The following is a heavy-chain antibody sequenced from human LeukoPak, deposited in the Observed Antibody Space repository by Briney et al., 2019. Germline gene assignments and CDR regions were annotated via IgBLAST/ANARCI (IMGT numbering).Heavy chain of an antibody. V-gene: IGHV3-23*01. CDR1: GFSLSRYG. CDR2: ISGGGGTT. Sequence: TGGSLRLSCAASGFSLSRYGMTWVRQAPGKGLEWVSAISGGGGTTYYADSVKGRFTISIDNSKTTLYLQMNSLRAEDTAVYYCAKRSSGISLTYYFDYWGQGTLVTVSS. J-gene: IGHJ4*02. D-gene: IGHD1-26*01. CDR3: AKRSSGISLTYYFDY.